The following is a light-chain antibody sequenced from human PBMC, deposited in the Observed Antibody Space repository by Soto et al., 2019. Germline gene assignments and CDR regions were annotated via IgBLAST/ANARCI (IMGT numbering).Light chain of an antibody. CDR2: AAS. Sequence: IQLTQTPSSLSASVGDRVTITCRASQGISSFLAWYQQKPGKAPKLLIYAASSLQSGVPSRFSGSGFGTDFTLTITSLQPEDFATYYCQQVESYPSTFGGGTEVDI. CDR3: QQVESYPST. CDR1: QGISSF. J-gene: IGKJ4*01. V-gene: IGKV1-9*01.